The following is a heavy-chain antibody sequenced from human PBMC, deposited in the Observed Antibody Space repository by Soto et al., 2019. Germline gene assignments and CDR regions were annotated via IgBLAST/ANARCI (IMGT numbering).Heavy chain of an antibody. Sequence: QVQLVESGGGVVQPGTSLRLSCAASGFPFRSYGMHWVRQAPGKGPEWVTLIWYDGSKKYYADSVKGRFTVSRDNSKNTVYLQMNSLRAEDTAVYYCARGWGGEAAHLDYWGQGTLVTVSS. D-gene: IGHD6-13*01. J-gene: IGHJ4*02. CDR3: ARGWGGEAAHLDY. V-gene: IGHV3-33*01. CDR2: IWYDGSKK. CDR1: GFPFRSYG.